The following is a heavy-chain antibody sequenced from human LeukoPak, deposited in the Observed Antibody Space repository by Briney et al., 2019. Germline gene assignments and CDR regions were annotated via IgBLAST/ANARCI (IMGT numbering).Heavy chain of an antibody. J-gene: IGHJ4*02. CDR1: GGSISSSSYY. CDR2: IYYSGST. V-gene: IGHV4-39*01. D-gene: IGHD4-17*01. Sequence: SETLSLTCTVSGGSISSSSYYWGWIRQPPGKGLEWIGSIYYSGSTYYNPSLKSRVTISVDTSKNQFSLKLSSVTAADTAVYYCARAPLARGANDYWGQGTLVTVSS. CDR3: ARAPLARGANDY.